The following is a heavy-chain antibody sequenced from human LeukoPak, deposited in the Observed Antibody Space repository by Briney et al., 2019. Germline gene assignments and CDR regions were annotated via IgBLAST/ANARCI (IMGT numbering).Heavy chain of an antibody. V-gene: IGHV6-1*01. D-gene: IGHD4-23*01. CDR1: GDSVSSNSVS. J-gene: IGHJ3*02. CDR2: TYYRSKWYN. CDR3: AGDHLTYGGVDI. Sequence: SQTLSLTCAISGDSVSSNSVSWNWIRQSPSRGLEWLGRTYYRSKWYNDYAVSVKSRITINPDTSKNQFSLQLNSVNPEDTAVYARAGDHLTYGGVDIWGLGTMVTVSS.